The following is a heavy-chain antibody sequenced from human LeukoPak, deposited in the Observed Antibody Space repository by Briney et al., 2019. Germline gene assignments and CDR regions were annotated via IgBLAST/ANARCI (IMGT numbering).Heavy chain of an antibody. V-gene: IGHV4-34*01. CDR2: INHSGST. J-gene: IGHJ5*02. CDR3: ARGHGFWSGRGNWFDP. D-gene: IGHD3-3*01. Sequence: PGGSLRLSCVASGFIFNNYAMNWVRQAPGKGLEWIGEINHSGSTNYNPSLKSRVTISVDTSKNQFSLKLSSVTAADTAVYYCARGHGFWSGRGNWFDPWGQGTLVTVSS. CDR1: GFIFNNYA.